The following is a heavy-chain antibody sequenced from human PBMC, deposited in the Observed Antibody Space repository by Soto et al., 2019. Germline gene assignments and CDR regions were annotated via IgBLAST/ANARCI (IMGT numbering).Heavy chain of an antibody. V-gene: IGHV3-30-3*01. CDR1: GFTFSSYA. CDR3: ARALVSYDSSGYNFDY. CDR2: ISYDGSNK. D-gene: IGHD3-22*01. Sequence: PGGSLRLSCAASGFTFSSYAMHWVRQAPGKGLEWVAVISYDGSNKYYADSVKGRFTISRDNSKNTLYLQMNSLRAEDTAVYYSARALVSYDSSGYNFDYWGQGTLVTVSS. J-gene: IGHJ4*02.